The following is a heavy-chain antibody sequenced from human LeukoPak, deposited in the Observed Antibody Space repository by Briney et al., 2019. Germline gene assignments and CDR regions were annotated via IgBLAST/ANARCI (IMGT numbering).Heavy chain of an antibody. CDR1: GFTFSAYA. Sequence: GGSLRLSCEASGFTFSAYAMTWVRQAPGEGLEYVSGISTNGGSTYYANSVEGRFTISRDNSKNTLYLQMGSLRAEDMAVYYCARYDKAFDYWGQGTLVTVSS. CDR2: ISTNGGST. CDR3: ARYDKAFDY. J-gene: IGHJ4*02. V-gene: IGHV3-64*01. D-gene: IGHD3-22*01.